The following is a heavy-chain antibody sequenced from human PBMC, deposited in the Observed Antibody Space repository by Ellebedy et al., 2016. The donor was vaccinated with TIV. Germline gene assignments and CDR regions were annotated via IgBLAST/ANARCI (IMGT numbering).Heavy chain of an antibody. CDR3: ARDPINKGFDP. CDR1: GFTFSGYW. Sequence: PGGSLRLSCAASGFTFSGYWMHWVRQAQGKGLVWVSCISGDGSSTKYADSVKGRFTISRDNAKDTLYLQMNSLTAEDSAVYYCARDPINKGFDPWGQGTLVTVSS. CDR2: ISGDGSST. J-gene: IGHJ5*02. V-gene: IGHV3-74*03.